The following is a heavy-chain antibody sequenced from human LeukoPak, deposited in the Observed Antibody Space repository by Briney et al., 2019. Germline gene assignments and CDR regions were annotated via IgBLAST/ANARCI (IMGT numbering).Heavy chain of an antibody. Sequence: ASVKVSCKASGYTFTSYGISWVRQAPGQGLEWMGWISAYNGNTNYAQKLQGRVTMTTDTSTSTAYMELRSLGSDDTAVYYCARIMVRGPRCDAFDIWGQGTMVTVSS. D-gene: IGHD3-10*01. CDR1: GYTFTSYG. V-gene: IGHV1-18*01. CDR3: ARIMVRGPRCDAFDI. J-gene: IGHJ3*02. CDR2: ISAYNGNT.